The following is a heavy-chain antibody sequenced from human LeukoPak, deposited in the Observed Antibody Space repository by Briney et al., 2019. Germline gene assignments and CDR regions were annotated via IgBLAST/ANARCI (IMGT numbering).Heavy chain of an antibody. V-gene: IGHV3-30*18. CDR2: IPYDGSNK. CDR1: GFTFSSYG. J-gene: IGHJ4*02. Sequence: GGSLRLSCAASGFTFSSYGMHWVRQAPGKGLEWVAVIPYDGSNKYYADSVKGRFTISRDNSKNTLYLQMNSLRAEDTAVYYCAKDHYYDSSGYYDYWGQGTLVTVSS. CDR3: AKDHYYDSSGYYDY. D-gene: IGHD3-22*01.